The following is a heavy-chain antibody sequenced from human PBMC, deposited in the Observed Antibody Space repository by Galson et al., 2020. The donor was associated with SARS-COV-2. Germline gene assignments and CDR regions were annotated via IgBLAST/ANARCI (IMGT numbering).Heavy chain of an antibody. V-gene: IGHV4-34*01. Sequence: SETLSLTCAVYGGSLSGYYWCWVRQPPGKGLEWIGEINHIGNTNYNPSLKSRVTLSLDTSKNQFSLKLSSVTAADTAVYYCTRWPRRSAEDSSSSGVLDAHDVWAQGTMVTVSS. D-gene: IGHD6-6*01. CDR2: INHIGNT. CDR1: GGSLSGYY. CDR3: TRWPRRSAEDSSSSGVLDAHDV. J-gene: IGHJ3*01.